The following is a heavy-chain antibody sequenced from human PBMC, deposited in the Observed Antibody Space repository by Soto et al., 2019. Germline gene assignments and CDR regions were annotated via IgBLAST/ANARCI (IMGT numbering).Heavy chain of an antibody. Sequence: SETLSLTCAVYGGSFSCYYWSWIRQPPGKGLEWIGEINHSGSTNYNPSLKSRVTISVDTSKNQFSLKLSSVTAADTAVYYCARLRGYSYGYYYYGMDVWGQGTTVTVSS. CDR2: INHSGST. V-gene: IGHV4-34*01. CDR3: ARLRGYSYGYYYYGMDV. CDR1: GGSFSCYY. D-gene: IGHD5-18*01. J-gene: IGHJ6*02.